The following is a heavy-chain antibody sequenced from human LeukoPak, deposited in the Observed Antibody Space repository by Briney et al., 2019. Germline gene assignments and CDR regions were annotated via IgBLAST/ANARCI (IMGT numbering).Heavy chain of an antibody. D-gene: IGHD4-17*01. CDR3: ARRGYGDYDGGPGWFDP. CDR2: IHPGDSDT. Sequence: GKSLKISCKGSGYSFTSYWIGWVRHMPGKGLEWMGIIHPGDSDTRYSPSFQGQVTISADKSISTAYLQWSSLKASDTAMYYCARRGYGDYDGGPGWFDPWGQGTLVTVSS. CDR1: GYSFTSYW. V-gene: IGHV5-51*01. J-gene: IGHJ5*02.